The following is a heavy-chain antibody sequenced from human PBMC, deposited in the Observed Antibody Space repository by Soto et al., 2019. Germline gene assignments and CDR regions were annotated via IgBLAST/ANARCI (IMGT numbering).Heavy chain of an antibody. Sequence: QVQLVESGGGVVQPGRSLRLSCAAYGFTFSSYGMHWVRQAPGKGLEWGAVISYDGSNKYYADSVKGRFTISRDNSKNTLDLQMNSLRAEDTAVYYCAKDVYYDSSGSFFDYWGQGTLVTVSS. D-gene: IGHD3-22*01. CDR2: ISYDGSNK. V-gene: IGHV3-30*18. J-gene: IGHJ4*02. CDR3: AKDVYYDSSGSFFDY. CDR1: GFTFSSYG.